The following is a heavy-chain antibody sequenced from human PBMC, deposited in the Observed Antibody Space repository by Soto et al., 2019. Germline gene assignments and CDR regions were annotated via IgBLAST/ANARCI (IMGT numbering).Heavy chain of an antibody. D-gene: IGHD3-10*01. V-gene: IGHV4-30-2*01. CDR2: IYHSGST. CDR1: GGSISSGGYF. J-gene: IGHJ4*02. CDR3: ARAIGWFGELLGGYYFDY. Sequence: PSETLSLTFPVSGGSISSGGYFWSWIRQPPGKGLEWIGYIYHSGSTYYNPSLKSRVTISVDRSKNQFSLKLSSVTAADTAVYYCARAIGWFGELLGGYYFDYWGQG.